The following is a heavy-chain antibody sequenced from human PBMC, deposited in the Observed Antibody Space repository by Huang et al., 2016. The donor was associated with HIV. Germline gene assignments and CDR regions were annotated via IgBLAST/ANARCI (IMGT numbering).Heavy chain of an antibody. CDR2: IYYSGGT. D-gene: IGHD5-12*01. CDR1: GGSISSYY. Sequence: QVQLQESGPGLVKPSETLSLTCTVSGGSISSYYWSWIRQPPGKGLECIGYIYYSGGTNYNPSLKRRVTIAVDTSKNQCSRKLRSVTAADTAVYYCARGPSPWLQEAFDIWGQGTMVTVSS. CDR3: ARGPSPWLQEAFDI. V-gene: IGHV4-59*01. J-gene: IGHJ3*02.